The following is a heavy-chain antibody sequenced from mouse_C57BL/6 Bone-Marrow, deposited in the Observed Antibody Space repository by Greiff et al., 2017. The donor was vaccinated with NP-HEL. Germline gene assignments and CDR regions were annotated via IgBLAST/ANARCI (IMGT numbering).Heavy chain of an antibody. J-gene: IGHJ2*01. CDR2: IDPANGDT. D-gene: IGHD4-1*01. CDR1: GFNIKDDY. V-gene: IGHV14-4*01. Sequence: EVQLQQSGAELVRPGASVKLSCTASGFNIKDDYMHWVKQRPEQGLEWIGWIDPANGDTEYASKFQGKATITADTSSNTAYLQLSSLTSEDTAVYYCTSLGRLYYFDYWGQGTTLTVSS. CDR3: TSLGRLYYFDY.